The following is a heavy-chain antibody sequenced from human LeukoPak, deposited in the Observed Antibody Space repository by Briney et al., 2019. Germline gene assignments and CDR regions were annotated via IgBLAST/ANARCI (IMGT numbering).Heavy chain of an antibody. Sequence: GGSLRLSCAASGFTFSSYWMHWVRQAPGKGLEWVANIKQDGSEKYYVDSVKGRFTISRDNAKNSLYLQMNSLRAEDTAVYYCASSPDHYGSGSYQLAFDIWGQGTMVTVSS. CDR2: IKQDGSEK. CDR3: ASSPDHYGSGSYQLAFDI. D-gene: IGHD3-10*01. J-gene: IGHJ3*02. CDR1: GFTFSSYW. V-gene: IGHV3-7*01.